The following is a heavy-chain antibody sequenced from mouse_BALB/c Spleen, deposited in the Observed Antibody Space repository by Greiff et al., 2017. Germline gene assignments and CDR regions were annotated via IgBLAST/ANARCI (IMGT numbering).Heavy chain of an antibody. V-gene: IGHV5-9-4*01. CDR3: ARRDGSYSIDY. CDR2: ISSGGSYT. D-gene: IGHD1-1*02. CDR1: GFTFSSYA. J-gene: IGHJ2*01. Sequence: EVHLVESGGGLVKPGGSLKLSCAASGFTFSSYAMSWVRQSPEKRLEWVAEISSGGSYTYYPDTVTGRFTISRDNAKNTLYLEMSSLRSEDTAMYYCARRDGSYSIDYWGQGTTLTVSS.